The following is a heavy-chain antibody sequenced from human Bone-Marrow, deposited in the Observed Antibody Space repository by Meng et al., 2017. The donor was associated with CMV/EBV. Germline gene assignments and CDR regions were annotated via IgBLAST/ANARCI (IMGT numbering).Heavy chain of an antibody. V-gene: IGHV3-7*01. D-gene: IGHD3-3*01. CDR2: IKQDGSEK. CDR1: GFTFSSYW. J-gene: IGHJ6*02. Sequence: GESLKISCAASGFTFSSYWMSWVRQAPGKGLEWVANIKQDGSEKYYVDSVKGRFTISRDNAKNSLYLQMNSLRAEDTAVYYCAKALPLGSGHYHYYYYTMDVWGQGTTVTVSS. CDR3: AKALPLGSGHYHYYYYTMDV.